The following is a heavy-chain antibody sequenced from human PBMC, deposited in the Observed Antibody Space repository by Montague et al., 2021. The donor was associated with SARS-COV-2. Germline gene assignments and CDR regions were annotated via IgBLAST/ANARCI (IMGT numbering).Heavy chain of an antibody. V-gene: IGHV4-4*02. CDR2: ISYGGIA. CDR1: GVSITSTNW. D-gene: IGHD4-11*01. J-gene: IGHJ4*02. CDR3: AGKVLTVPADY. Sequence: SETLSLTCAVSGVSITSTNWWSLVRQPPGKGLEWIGEISYGGIATXNPXLKSRATISMDRSRSLFSLKLSSVTAADTAIYYCAGKVLTVPADYWGQGTLVTVS.